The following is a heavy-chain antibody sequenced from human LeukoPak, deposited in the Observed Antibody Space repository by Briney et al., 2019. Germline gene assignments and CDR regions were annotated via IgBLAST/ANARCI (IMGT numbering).Heavy chain of an antibody. V-gene: IGHV1-8*01. CDR3: AISEYSSSWD. CDR1: GYTFTSYD. Sequence: ASVKVSCKASGYTFTSYDINWVRQATGQGLEWMGWVNPNSGNTGYAQKLQGRVTMTTDTSTSTAYMELRSLRSDDTAVYYCAISEYSSSWDWGQGTLVTVSS. CDR2: VNPNSGNT. D-gene: IGHD6-13*01. J-gene: IGHJ4*02.